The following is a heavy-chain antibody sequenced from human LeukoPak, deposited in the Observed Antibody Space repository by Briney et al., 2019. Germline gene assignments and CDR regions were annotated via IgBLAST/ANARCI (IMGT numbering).Heavy chain of an antibody. CDR2: IRYDGSNK. CDR1: GFTFSSYG. CDR3: AKDFSPWSAYYYYHYLDV. J-gene: IGHJ6*03. Sequence: GGSLRLSCAASGFTFSSYGMHWVRQAPGKGLEWVAFIRYDGSNKYYADSVKGRFTISRDNSKNTLYLQMNSLRAEDTAVYYCAKDFSPWSAYYYYHYLDVWGKGTTVTVSS. D-gene: IGHD2-15*01. V-gene: IGHV3-30*02.